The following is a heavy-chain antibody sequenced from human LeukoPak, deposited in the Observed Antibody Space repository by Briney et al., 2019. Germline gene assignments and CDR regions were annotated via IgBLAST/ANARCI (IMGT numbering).Heavy chain of an antibody. CDR2: ISGSGGST. V-gene: IGHV3-23*01. Sequence: GGSLRLSCAGSGFTFSTYAMSWVRQAPGKGLEWVPGISGSGGSTYYADSVKGRFTISRDNSKNTLYLQMKSLRAEDTPVYYSANQAAAGNGQWGQGTLVTVSS. J-gene: IGHJ4*02. D-gene: IGHD6-13*01. CDR1: GFTFSTYA. CDR3: ANQAAAGNGQ.